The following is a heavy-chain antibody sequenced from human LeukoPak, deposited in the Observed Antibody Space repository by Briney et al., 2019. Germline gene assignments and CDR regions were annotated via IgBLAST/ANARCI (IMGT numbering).Heavy chain of an antibody. CDR2: INHSGST. Sequence: SETLSLTCAVYGGSFSGYYWSWIRQPPGKGLEWIGEINHSGSTNYNPSLKSRVTISVDTSKNQFSLKLSSVTAADTAVYYCARGRPWHSSSWYPFDYWGQGTLVTVSS. D-gene: IGHD6-13*01. CDR3: ARGRPWHSSSWYPFDY. J-gene: IGHJ4*02. CDR1: GGSFSGYY. V-gene: IGHV4-34*01.